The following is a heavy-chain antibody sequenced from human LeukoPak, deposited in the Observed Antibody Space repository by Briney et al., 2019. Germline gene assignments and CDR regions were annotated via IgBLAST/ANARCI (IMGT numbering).Heavy chain of an antibody. CDR3: ARDKEYSSSWYVWFDP. V-gene: IGHV1-2*02. Sequence: ASVKVSCKASGYTFTGYYMHWVRQAPGQGLESMGWINPNSGGTNYAQKFQGRVTMTRDTSISTAYMELSRLRSDGTAVYYCARDKEYSSSWYVWFDPWGQGTLVTVSS. D-gene: IGHD6-13*01. J-gene: IGHJ5*02. CDR2: INPNSGGT. CDR1: GYTFTGYY.